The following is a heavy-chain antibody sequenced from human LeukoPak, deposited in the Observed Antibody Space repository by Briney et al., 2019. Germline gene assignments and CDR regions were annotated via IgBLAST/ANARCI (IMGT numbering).Heavy chain of an antibody. CDR3: ARGIFGVVPRNWYFDL. CDR2: INHSGST. Sequence: SETLSLTCAVYGGSFSGYYWSWIRQPPGKGLEWIGEINHSGSTNYNPSLKSRVTISVDTSKNQFSLKLSSVTAADTAVYYCARGIFGVVPRNWYFDLWGRGTLVTVSS. J-gene: IGHJ2*01. CDR1: GGSFSGYY. D-gene: IGHD3-3*01. V-gene: IGHV4-34*01.